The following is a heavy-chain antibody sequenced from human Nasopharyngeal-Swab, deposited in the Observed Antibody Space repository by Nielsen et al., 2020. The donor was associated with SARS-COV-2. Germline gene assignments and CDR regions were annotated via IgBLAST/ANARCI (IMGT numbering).Heavy chain of an antibody. CDR3: ARMYYDILTGWYYYYGMDV. J-gene: IGHJ6*02. Sequence: WVRQAPGQGLEWMGWISAYNGNTNYAQKLQGRVTMTTDTSPSTAYMELRSLRSDDTAVYYCARMYYDILTGWYYYYGMDVWGQGTTVTVSS. D-gene: IGHD3-9*01. V-gene: IGHV1-18*01. CDR2: ISAYNGNT.